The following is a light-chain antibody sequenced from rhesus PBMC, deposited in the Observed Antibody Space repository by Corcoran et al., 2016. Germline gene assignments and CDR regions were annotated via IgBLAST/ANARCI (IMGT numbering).Light chain of an antibody. J-gene: IGKJ1*01. CDR1: QSLLDSEDGNTY. CDR3: MQALEFPWT. V-gene: IGKV2-104*02. Sequence: DIVMTQTPLSLPVTPGEPASISCRSSQSLLDSEDGNTYLDWYLQKPGQSPQLLIYEVSNRASGVPERFSGSVSDTDFTLKISRVEAEDVGVYYCMQALEFPWTFGQGTKVEIK. CDR2: EVS.